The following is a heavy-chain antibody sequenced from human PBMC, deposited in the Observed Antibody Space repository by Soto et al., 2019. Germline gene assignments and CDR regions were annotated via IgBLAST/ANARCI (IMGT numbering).Heavy chain of an antibody. Sequence: QITLKESGPTLVKPTQTLTLTCTVSGFSLNTYGMGVGWIRQPPGKALEWLALIYWDDDKRYSPSLKSRLTITKDTSKNQVVLTMTNMDPVDTVTYYCARALGSWGAYYFDSWGQGTLVTVSS. CDR3: ARALGSWGAYYFDS. CDR1: GFSLNTYGMG. CDR2: IYWDDDK. V-gene: IGHV2-5*02. D-gene: IGHD3-16*01. J-gene: IGHJ4*02.